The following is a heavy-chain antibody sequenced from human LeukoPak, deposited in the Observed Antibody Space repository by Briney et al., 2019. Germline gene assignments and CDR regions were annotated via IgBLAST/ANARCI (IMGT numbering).Heavy chain of an antibody. D-gene: IGHD7-27*01. Sequence: SETLSLTCTVSAGSVTDYYWSWIRHSPGKGLEWIGYIYYTGTSYNPSLKSRVTISADTSKNQFSLKLISVTAADTAVYYCASRKLGNDYWGQGTLVTVSS. CDR2: IYYTGT. CDR1: AGSVTDYY. J-gene: IGHJ4*02. CDR3: ASRKLGNDY. V-gene: IGHV4-59*02.